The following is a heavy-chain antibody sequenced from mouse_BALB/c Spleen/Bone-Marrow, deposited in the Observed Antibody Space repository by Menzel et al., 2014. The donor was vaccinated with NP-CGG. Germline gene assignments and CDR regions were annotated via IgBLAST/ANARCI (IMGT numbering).Heavy chain of an antibody. V-gene: IGHV5-9-1*01. Sequence: DVKLVESGGGLVKPGGSLKLSCAASGFTFSSYAMSWVCQTPEKRLEWVATISSGGNYTYYPDSVKGRFTISRDNAKNTLYLQMSSLRSEDTAMYYCASTGYFFDYWGQGTTLTVSS. J-gene: IGHJ2*01. CDR3: ASTGYFFDY. CDR2: ISSGGNYT. CDR1: GFTFSSYA. D-gene: IGHD4-1*01.